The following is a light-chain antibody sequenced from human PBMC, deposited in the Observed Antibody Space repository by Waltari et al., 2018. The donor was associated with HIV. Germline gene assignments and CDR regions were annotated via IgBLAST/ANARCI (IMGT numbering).Light chain of an antibody. Sequence: QSALTQPPSASGSPGQSVTISCTGTSSDIGDSDYVSWYQQHPGKAPKLIISDVNKRSSGVPDRISGSKSGNSASLTVSGLQAEDEADYYCSSEVPTKNLCVLFGGGTKRTVL. V-gene: IGLV2-8*01. CDR3: SSEVPTKNLCVL. CDR1: SSDIGDSDY. J-gene: IGLJ2*01. CDR2: DVN.